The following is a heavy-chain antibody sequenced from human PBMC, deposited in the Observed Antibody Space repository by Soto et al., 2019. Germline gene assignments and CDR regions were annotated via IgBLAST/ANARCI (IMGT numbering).Heavy chain of an antibody. J-gene: IGHJ4*02. CDR2: IYAGDSDT. D-gene: IGHD3-22*01. CDR1: GYSFTSYW. Sequence: GEXLKISCERSGYSFTSYWIGWVRQMPGKGLEWMGIIYAGDSDTRYSPSFQGQVTISADKSISTAYLQWSSLKASETAMYYCARHVDYYDSSGYPNPDYWGQGTLVTVSS. CDR3: ARHVDYYDSSGYPNPDY. V-gene: IGHV5-51*01.